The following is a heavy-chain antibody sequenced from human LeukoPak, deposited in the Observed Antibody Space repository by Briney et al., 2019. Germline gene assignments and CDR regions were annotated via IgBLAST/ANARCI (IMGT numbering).Heavy chain of an antibody. CDR3: ARGRFAKVMDY. Sequence: SETLSLTCAVYGGSFSGYYWSWIRQPPGKGLEWIGEINHSGSTNYNPSLKSRVTISVDTSKNQFSLKLSSVTAADTAAYYCARGRFAKVMDYWGQGTLVTVSS. J-gene: IGHJ4*02. CDR1: GGSFSGYY. V-gene: IGHV4-34*01. CDR2: INHSGST. D-gene: IGHD2-21*01.